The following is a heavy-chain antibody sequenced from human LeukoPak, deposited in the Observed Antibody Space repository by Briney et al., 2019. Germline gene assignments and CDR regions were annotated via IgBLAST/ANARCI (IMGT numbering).Heavy chain of an antibody. CDR3: ASDRDYYDSSGNTQYYMDV. CDR2: IYTSGST. J-gene: IGHJ6*03. Sequence: SETLSLTCTVSGGSISSYYWSWIRQPAGKGLEWIGRIYTSGSTNYNPSLKSRVTISVDKSKNQFSLKLSSVNAADTAVYYCASDRDYYDSSGNTQYYMDVWGKGTTVTVSS. V-gene: IGHV4-4*07. D-gene: IGHD3-22*01. CDR1: GGSISSYY.